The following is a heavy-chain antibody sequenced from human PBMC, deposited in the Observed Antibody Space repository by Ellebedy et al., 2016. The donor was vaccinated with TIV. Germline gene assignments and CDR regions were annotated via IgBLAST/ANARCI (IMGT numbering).Heavy chain of an antibody. CDR1: GFTFSSYA. J-gene: IGHJ6*02. CDR2: ISGSGGST. CDR3: ARGGSYRGMDV. Sequence: GESLKISCAASGFTFSSYAMSWVRQAPGKGLEWVSAISGSGGSTYYAASVKGRFTISRDNSKNTLYLQMNSLRAEDTAVYYCARGGSYRGMDVWGQGTTVTVSS. V-gene: IGHV3-23*01. D-gene: IGHD1-26*01.